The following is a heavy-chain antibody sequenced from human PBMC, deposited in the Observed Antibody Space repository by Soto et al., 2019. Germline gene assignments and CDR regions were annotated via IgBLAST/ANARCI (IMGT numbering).Heavy chain of an antibody. D-gene: IGHD2-2*02. V-gene: IGHV3-9*01. CDR1: GFSVSNCY. CDR2: ISWNCGSI. CDR3: AKDMAPRYCSSTSCYTGFDY. J-gene: IGHJ4*02. Sequence: EVELVESGGGLMQPGGSLRLSCAASGFSVSNCYMSWVRQAPGKGLEWLSGISWNCGSIGYADSVKGRFTISRDNAKNSLYLQMNSLRAEDTAVYYCAKDMAPRYCSSTSCYTGFDYWGQGTLVTVSS.